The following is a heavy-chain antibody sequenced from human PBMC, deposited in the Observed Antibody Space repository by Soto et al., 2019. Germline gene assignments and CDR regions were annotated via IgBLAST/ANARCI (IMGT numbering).Heavy chain of an antibody. CDR2: IYYSGST. D-gene: IGHD6-19*01. J-gene: IGHJ4*02. CDR1: GGSISSYY. V-gene: IGHV4-59*01. CDR3: ARENSSGWYVLDY. Sequence: ASETLSLTCTVSGGSISSYYWSWIRQPPGKGLEWIGYIYYSGSTNYNPSLKSRVTISVDTSKNQFSLKLSSVTAADTAVYYCARENSSGWYVLDYWGQGTLVTVSS.